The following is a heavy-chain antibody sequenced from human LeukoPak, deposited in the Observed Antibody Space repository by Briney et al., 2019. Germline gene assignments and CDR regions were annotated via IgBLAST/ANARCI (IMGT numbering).Heavy chain of an antibody. CDR2: VDYSGGT. V-gene: IGHV4-61*01. Sequence: SETLSLTCSVSGGSVSSGIYYWSWIRQPPGKGLEWTGHVDYSGGTNYNPSLKRRVTISLDMSKNQFSLKVMYLTAADTAVYYCARGIRTGYGYWGQGTLVTVSS. CDR1: GGSVSSGIYY. D-gene: IGHD1-14*01. J-gene: IGHJ4*02. CDR3: ARGIRTGYGY.